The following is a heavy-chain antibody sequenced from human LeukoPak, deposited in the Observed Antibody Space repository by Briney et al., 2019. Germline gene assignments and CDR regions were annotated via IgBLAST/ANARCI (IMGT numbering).Heavy chain of an antibody. CDR1: GFIVSSNY. CDR2: ISGSGGNT. CDR3: AKVAVGAHIYFDC. D-gene: IGHD1-26*01. J-gene: IGHJ4*02. V-gene: IGHV3-23*01. Sequence: GGSLRLSCAVSGFIVSSNYMNWVRQAPGKGLEWVSAISGSGGNTCYADSVKGRFTVSRDNSKNTLYLQMNSLRAEDTAVYYCAKVAVGAHIYFDCWGQGTLVTVSS.